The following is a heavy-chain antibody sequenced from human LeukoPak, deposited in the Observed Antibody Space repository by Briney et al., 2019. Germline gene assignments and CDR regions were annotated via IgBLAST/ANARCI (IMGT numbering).Heavy chain of an antibody. V-gene: IGHV3-30*04. CDR1: GFTFSSYA. CDR2: ISYDGSNE. D-gene: IGHD1-26*01. J-gene: IGHJ5*02. CDR3: ARGGYMGATPCFDP. Sequence: PGRSLRPSCAASGFTFSSYALHWVRQAPGKGLEWVALISYDGSNEYYADSVKGRFTISRDNSKNTLYLQMNSLRVEDTAVYYCARGGYMGATPCFDPWGQGTLVTVSS.